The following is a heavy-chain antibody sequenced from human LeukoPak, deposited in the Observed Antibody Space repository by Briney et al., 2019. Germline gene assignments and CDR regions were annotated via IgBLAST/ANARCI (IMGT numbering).Heavy chain of an antibody. Sequence: GGSLRLSCAASGFTFSSYEMNWVRQAPGKGLEWVSHISSSGSTIYYADSVKGRFTISRDNAKNSLYLQMNSLRAEDTAVYYCARLSTVTTFDYWGQGTLVTVSS. J-gene: IGHJ4*02. CDR2: ISSSGSTI. D-gene: IGHD4-17*01. CDR3: ARLSTVTTFDY. CDR1: GFTFSSYE. V-gene: IGHV3-48*03.